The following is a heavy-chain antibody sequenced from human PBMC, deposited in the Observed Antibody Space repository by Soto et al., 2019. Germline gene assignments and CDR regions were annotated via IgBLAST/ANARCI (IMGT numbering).Heavy chain of an antibody. CDR3: ARPILVASITEDYYHYIDL. V-gene: IGHV3-74*01. J-gene: IGHJ6*03. CDR2: INSDGSST. Sequence: PGGCLRLSCAAAGFSFSSYWMHWVRQAPGKGLVWVSRINSDGSSTSYADSVKGRFTISRDNAKNTLYLQMNSLRAEDTAVYYCARPILVASITEDYYHYIDLWGKRPPVTVPS. CDR1: GFSFSSYW. D-gene: IGHD2-15*01.